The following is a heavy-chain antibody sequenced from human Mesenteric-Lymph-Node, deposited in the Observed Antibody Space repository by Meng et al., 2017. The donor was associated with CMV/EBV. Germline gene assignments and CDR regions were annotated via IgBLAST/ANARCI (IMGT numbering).Heavy chain of an antibody. J-gene: IGHJ3*02. CDR3: SRIDLSDAFDI. Sequence: GGSLRLSCAAVGFTFSDYYMSWIRQAPGKGLEWVSYISGSGITVYYADSVQGRFTISPDNAHNSLYLPMNRLRADDTAVYYCSRIDLSDAFDIWGQGTMVTVSS. CDR2: ISGSGITV. V-gene: IGHV3-11*01. CDR1: GFTFSDYY. D-gene: IGHD3-9*01.